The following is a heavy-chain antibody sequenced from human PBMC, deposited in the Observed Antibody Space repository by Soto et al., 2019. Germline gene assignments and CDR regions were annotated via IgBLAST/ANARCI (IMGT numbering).Heavy chain of an antibody. D-gene: IGHD2-15*01. CDR3: ARGRGYCSGGSCYSSSLDY. V-gene: IGHV4-61*01. CDR2: IYYGGST. CDR1: GGSVSSGSYY. Sequence: SETLSLTCTVSGGSVSSGSYYWSWIRQPPGKGLEWIGYIYYGGSTNYNPSLKSRVTISVDTSKNQFSLKLSSVTAADTAVYYCARGRGYCSGGSCYSSSLDYWGQGPLVTVS. J-gene: IGHJ4*02.